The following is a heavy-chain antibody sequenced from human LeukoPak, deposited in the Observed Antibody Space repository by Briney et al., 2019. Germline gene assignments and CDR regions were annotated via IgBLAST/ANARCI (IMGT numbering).Heavy chain of an antibody. CDR2: ISGSGDTT. CDR3: AKSQRNDQQVVQRIDY. Sequence: GGSLRLSCTASRFTFSTYAMSWVRQAPGKAPEWVSSISGSGDTTYYTGSVKGRFTISRDNSKNALYLQMSSLRAEDTAVYYCAKSQRNDQQVVQRIDYWGQGTLVTVSS. CDR1: RFTFSTYA. V-gene: IGHV3-23*01. J-gene: IGHJ4*02. D-gene: IGHD2-2*01.